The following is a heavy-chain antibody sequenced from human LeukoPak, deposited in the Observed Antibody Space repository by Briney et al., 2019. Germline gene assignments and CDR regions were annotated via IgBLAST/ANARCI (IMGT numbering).Heavy chain of an antibody. J-gene: IGHJ4*02. D-gene: IGHD5-18*01. Sequence: PGGSLRLSCAASGFTFSSYAMHWVRQAPGKGLEWVAVISYDGSNKYYADSMKGRFTISRDSSKNTLYLQMNSLIAEDTAVYYCARGQRRHTDMAPSFDYWGQGTLVTVSS. CDR3: ARGQRRHTDMAPSFDY. CDR1: GFTFSSYA. V-gene: IGHV3-30*04. CDR2: ISYDGSNK.